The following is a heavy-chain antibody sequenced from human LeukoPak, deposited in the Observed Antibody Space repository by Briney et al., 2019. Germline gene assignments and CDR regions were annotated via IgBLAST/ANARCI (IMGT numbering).Heavy chain of an antibody. CDR3: AKDIGGGLLEY. D-gene: IGHD2-15*01. J-gene: IGHJ4*02. CDR2: INGDGYT. CDR1: GFNFGANS. V-gene: IGHV3-43*02. Sequence: RGSLRLSCVASGFNFGANSMHWARQVPGKGLEWVSLINGDGYTYYAASVNGRFTVSRDNRKNSLYLQMSSLRPEDSALYYCAKDIGGGLLEYWGQGTLVTVSS.